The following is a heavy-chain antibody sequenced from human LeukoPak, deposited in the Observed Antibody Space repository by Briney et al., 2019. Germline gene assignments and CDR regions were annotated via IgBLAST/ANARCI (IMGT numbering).Heavy chain of an antibody. D-gene: IGHD6-25*01. V-gene: IGHV3-21*01. Sequence: PGGSLRLSCAASGFTFSSYSMNWVRQAPGKGLEWVSSISSSSSYIYYAYSVKGRVIISRENEKNSLYLQMNSLRAEDTAVYYCARDPRAYLYSSGPWGQGTLVTVSS. CDR2: ISSSSSYI. CDR3: ARDPRAYLYSSGP. J-gene: IGHJ5*02. CDR1: GFTFSSYS.